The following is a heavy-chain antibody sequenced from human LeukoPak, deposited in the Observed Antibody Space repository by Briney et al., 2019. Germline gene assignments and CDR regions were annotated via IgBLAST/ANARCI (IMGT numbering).Heavy chain of an antibody. D-gene: IGHD3-10*01. CDR2: ISTSSSYI. Sequence: PGGSLRLSCAASGFTLSSYSMNWVRQAPGKGLEWVSSISTSSSYIYHADSVKGRFTISRDNAKNSLYLQMNSLRAEDTAVYYCARVSGTFGELYWGQGTLVTVSS. CDR3: ARVSGTFGELY. J-gene: IGHJ4*02. V-gene: IGHV3-21*01. CDR1: GFTLSSYS.